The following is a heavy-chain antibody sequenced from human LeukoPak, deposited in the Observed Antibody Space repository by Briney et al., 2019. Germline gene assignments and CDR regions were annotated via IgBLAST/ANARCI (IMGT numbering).Heavy chain of an antibody. D-gene: IGHD4-17*01. CDR3: ARVKLTVTTRIDY. CDR2: IYHSGST. V-gene: IGHV4-30-2*01. J-gene: IGHJ4*02. CDR1: GGSISSGGYY. Sequence: SQTLSLTCTVSGGSISSGGYYWSWIRQPPGKGLEWIGYIYHSGSTYYNPSLKSRVTISVDRSKNQFSLKLSSVTAADTAVYYCARVKLTVTTRIDYWGQGTLVTVSS.